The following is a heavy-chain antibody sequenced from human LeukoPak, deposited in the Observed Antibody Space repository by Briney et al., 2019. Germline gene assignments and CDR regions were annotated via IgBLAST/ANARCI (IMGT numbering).Heavy chain of an antibody. J-gene: IGHJ4*02. CDR2: LYTDGKT. CDR1: GFIVSRND. V-gene: IGHV3-53*01. D-gene: IGHD6-19*01. CDR3: ARAVAGLYFDY. Sequence: PGGSLRLSCAVSGFIVSRNDMAWVRQAPGKGLQWVSVLYTDGKTFFEDCMKGRFTISRDNSKNTLNLQINNLRDDDTAVYYCARAVAGLYFDYWGQGILVTVSS.